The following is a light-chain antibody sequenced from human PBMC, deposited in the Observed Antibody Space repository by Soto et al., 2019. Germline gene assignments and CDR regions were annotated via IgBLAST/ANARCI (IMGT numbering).Light chain of an antibody. Sequence: DIQMTQSPSSLSASVGDRVTITCRASQSISIYLNWYQQKPGKAPKPLIYAASSLQSGVPSRFSGSGSGTDFTLTISSLQPEDFATYYCQQSYSTSWTFGQGTKVEIK. V-gene: IGKV1-39*01. J-gene: IGKJ1*01. CDR1: QSISIY. CDR3: QQSYSTSWT. CDR2: AAS.